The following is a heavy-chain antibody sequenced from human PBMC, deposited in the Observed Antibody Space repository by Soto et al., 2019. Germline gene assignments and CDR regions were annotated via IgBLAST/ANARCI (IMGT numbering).Heavy chain of an antibody. V-gene: IGHV3-15*01. Sequence: GGSLRLSCAASGFTFTNAWMNWVRQAPGKGLEWVGRIKSKTDGGTTDYAAPVKGRFTISRDDSKTRLYLQMNSLKTEDTAVYYCTANYFIVVAPAAMGGEIKYFDYWGQGTLVTVSS. CDR2: IKSKTDGGTT. CDR3: TANYFIVVAPAAMGGEIKYFDY. CDR1: GFTFTNAW. J-gene: IGHJ4*02. D-gene: IGHD2-2*01.